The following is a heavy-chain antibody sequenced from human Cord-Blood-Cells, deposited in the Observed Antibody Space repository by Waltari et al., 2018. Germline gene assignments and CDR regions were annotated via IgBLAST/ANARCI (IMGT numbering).Heavy chain of an antibody. CDR1: GGSISSYY. J-gene: IGHJ4*02. CDR2: IYYSGST. CDR3: ARSNYDSSGYYDY. D-gene: IGHD3-22*01. V-gene: IGHV4-59*01. Sequence: QVQLQESGPGLVKPSETLSLTCTVSGGSISSYYWSWLRQPPGKGLEWIGYIYYSGSTNYNPSLKSRVTISVDTSKNQFSLKLSSVTAADTAVYYCARSNYDSSGYYDYWGQGTLVTVS.